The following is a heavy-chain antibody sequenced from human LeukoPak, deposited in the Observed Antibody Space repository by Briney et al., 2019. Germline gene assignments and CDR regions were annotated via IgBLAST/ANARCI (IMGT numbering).Heavy chain of an antibody. CDR2: IKPSGGST. CDR3: ARESLLTGSSEY. J-gene: IGHJ4*02. Sequence: ASVNVSCKPSGYTFTRYLMHWVRQAPGQGLEWMGLIKPSGGSTVLVQQSQGRVTMTSDTSTSTVYLEVSSLRPEDTAVYFCARESLLTGSSEYWGQGTVVTASS. D-gene: IGHD1-1*01. CDR1: GYTFTRYL. V-gene: IGHV1-46*01.